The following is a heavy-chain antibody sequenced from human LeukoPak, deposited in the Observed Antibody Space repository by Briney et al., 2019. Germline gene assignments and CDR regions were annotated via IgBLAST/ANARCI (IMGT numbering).Heavy chain of an antibody. Sequence: PSETLSLTCTVSGGSISSYYWSWIRQPPGKGLEWIGYIYYSGSTNYNPSLKSRVTISVDTSKNQFSLKLSSVTAADTAVYYCAGERRYFDWLNFAVWYFDLWGRCTLVTVSS. CDR2: IYYSGST. CDR1: GGSISSYY. V-gene: IGHV4-59*01. J-gene: IGHJ2*01. CDR3: AGERRYFDWLNFAVWYFDL. D-gene: IGHD3-9*01.